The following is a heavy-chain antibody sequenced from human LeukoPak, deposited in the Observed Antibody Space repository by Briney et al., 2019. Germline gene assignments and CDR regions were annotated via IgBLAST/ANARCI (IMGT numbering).Heavy chain of an antibody. V-gene: IGHV3-30*18. CDR2: ISYDGSNK. Sequence: PGGSLRLSCAASGFTFSSYGMHWVRQAPGKGLEWVAVISYDGSNKYYADSVKGRFTISRDNSKNTLYLQMNSLRAEDTAVYYCAKDVGSSMNNIHCGGDCYQTYWGQGTLVTVSS. CDR1: GFTFSSYG. J-gene: IGHJ4*02. CDR3: AKDVGSSMNNIHCGGDCYQTY. D-gene: IGHD2-21*02.